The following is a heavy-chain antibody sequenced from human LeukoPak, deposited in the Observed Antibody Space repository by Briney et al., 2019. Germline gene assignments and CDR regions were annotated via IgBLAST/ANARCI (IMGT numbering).Heavy chain of an antibody. Sequence: KPSETLSLTCAVSGGSITTGIYYWGWIRQPPGKGLERIGNIYYSGITHYNPSFESRLTISVDTSKNQLSLKLSSVTAADTAVYYCVRHGSGYTSSWYCPLDYWGQGTLVTVSS. CDR1: GGSITTGIYY. J-gene: IGHJ4*02. CDR3: VRHGSGYTSSWYCPLDY. V-gene: IGHV4-39*01. D-gene: IGHD6-13*01. CDR2: IYYSGIT.